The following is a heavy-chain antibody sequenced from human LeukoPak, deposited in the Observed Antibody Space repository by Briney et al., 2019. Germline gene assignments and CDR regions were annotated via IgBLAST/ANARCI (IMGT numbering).Heavy chain of an antibody. D-gene: IGHD1-26*01. CDR2: ISSSSSYI. Sequence: PGGSLRLSCAASGFTFSSYWMHWVRQAPGKGLEWVSSISSSSSYIYYADSVKGRFTISRDNAKNSLYLQMNSLRAEDTAVYYCARDSEFWELLRGAFDYWGQGTLVTVSS. J-gene: IGHJ4*02. V-gene: IGHV3-21*01. CDR1: GFTFSSYW. CDR3: ARDSEFWELLRGAFDY.